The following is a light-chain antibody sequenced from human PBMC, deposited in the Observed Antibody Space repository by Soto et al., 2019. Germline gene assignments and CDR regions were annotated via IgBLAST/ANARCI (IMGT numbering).Light chain of an antibody. Sequence: QSVLTQPPSVSGAPGQRVTISCTGSSSNIGAGYDVHWYQQLPGTAPKLLIYGNSNRPSGVPDRFSGSKSCTSDSLAITGLQAEDEADYYCQSYDSSLSVVFGGGTKLTVL. CDR2: GNS. V-gene: IGLV1-40*01. J-gene: IGLJ2*01. CDR1: SSNIGAGYD. CDR3: QSYDSSLSVV.